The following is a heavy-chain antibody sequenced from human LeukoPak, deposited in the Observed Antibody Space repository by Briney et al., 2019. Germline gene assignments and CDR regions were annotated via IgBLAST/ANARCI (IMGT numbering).Heavy chain of an antibody. J-gene: IGHJ4*02. D-gene: IGHD3-22*01. CDR3: AKGRYYYDSSGYTY. CDR1: GFTFSSYA. CDR2: ISGSGGST. V-gene: IGHV3-23*01. Sequence: GGSLRLSCEASGFTFSSYAMSWVRQAPGKGLEWVSAISGSGGSTYYADSVKGRFTISRDNSKNTLYLQMNSLRAEDTAVYYCAKGRYYYDSSGYTYWGRGTLVTVSS.